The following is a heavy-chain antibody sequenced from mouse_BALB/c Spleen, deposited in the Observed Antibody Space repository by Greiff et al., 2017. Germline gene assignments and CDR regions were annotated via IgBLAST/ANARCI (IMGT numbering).Heavy chain of an antibody. CDR2: IWSDGST. D-gene: IGHD1-1*01. CDR3: ARHGYYGSRDAMDY. J-gene: IGHJ4*01. CDR1: GFSLTSYG. V-gene: IGHV2-6-2*01. Sequence: VQVVESGPDLVAPSQSLSITCTVSGFSLTSYGVHWVRQPPGKGLEWLVVIWSDGSTTYNSALKSRLSISKDNSKSQVFLKMNSLQTDDTAMYYCARHGYYGSRDAMDYWGQGTSVTVSS.